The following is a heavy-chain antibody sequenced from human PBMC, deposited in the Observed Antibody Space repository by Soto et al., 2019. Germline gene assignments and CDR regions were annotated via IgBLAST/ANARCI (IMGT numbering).Heavy chain of an antibody. CDR2: IRSKAYGGTT. V-gene: IGHV3-49*03. D-gene: IGHD3-10*01. Sequence: GGSLRLSCTASGFTFGVYAMSWFRQAPGKGLEGVGFIRSKAYGGTTEYAASVKGRFTISRDDSKSIAYLQMNSLKTEDTAVYYCTRDVGTMVRGVQELSYYFDYWGQGTLVTVSS. J-gene: IGHJ4*02. CDR3: TRDVGTMVRGVQELSYYFDY. CDR1: GFTFGVYA.